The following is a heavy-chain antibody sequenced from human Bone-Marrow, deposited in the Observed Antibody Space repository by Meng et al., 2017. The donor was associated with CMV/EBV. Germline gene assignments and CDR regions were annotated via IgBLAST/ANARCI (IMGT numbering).Heavy chain of an antibody. D-gene: IGHD2-15*01. CDR3: AKDRRGYCSGGSCYSWDY. CDR1: FTFSGDG. J-gene: IGHJ4*02. Sequence: FTFSGDGMHWVRQAPGKGLGWVAVISYDGSNKYYADSVKGRFTISRDNSKNTLYLQMNSLRAEDTAMYYCAKDRRGYCSGGSCYSWDYWGQGTLVTVSS. CDR2: ISYDGSNK. V-gene: IGHV3-30*18.